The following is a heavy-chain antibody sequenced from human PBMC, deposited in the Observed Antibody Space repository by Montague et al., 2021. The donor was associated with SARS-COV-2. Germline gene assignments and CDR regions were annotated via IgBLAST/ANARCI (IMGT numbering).Heavy chain of an antibody. CDR2: FNTSGST. V-gene: IGHV4-61*02. CDR1: GGSISSGSYY. D-gene: IGHD2-2*01. CDR3: ASEQIVVVPAAPYYYYGMDV. Sequence: TLSLTCTVSGGSISSGSYYWSWIRQAAGQGLDWIGRFNTSGSTNYYLSLKSRVSISTDTSKNQFSLKMSSVTAADTAVYYCASEQIVVVPAAPYYYYGMDVWGQGTTVTVSS. J-gene: IGHJ6*02.